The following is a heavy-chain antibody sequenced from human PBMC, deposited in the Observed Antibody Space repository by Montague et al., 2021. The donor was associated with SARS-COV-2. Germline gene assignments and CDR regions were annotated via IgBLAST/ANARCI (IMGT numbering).Heavy chain of an antibody. V-gene: IGHV4-59*13. J-gene: IGHJ4*02. Sequence: SETLSLTCTVSSGSISNYYWSWIRQPPGKGLGWIGYVYSSGSTNYNPSLEGRVTMSVDTSKNQFSLKLISVTAADTAVYYCARVRYSDGWTFDYWGQGTLVTVSS. CDR2: VYSSGST. D-gene: IGHD6-19*01. CDR1: SGSISNYY. CDR3: ARVRYSDGWTFDY.